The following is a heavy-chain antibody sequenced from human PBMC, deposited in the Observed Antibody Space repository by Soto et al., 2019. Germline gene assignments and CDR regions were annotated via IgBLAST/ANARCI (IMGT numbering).Heavy chain of an antibody. V-gene: IGHV4-30-4*01. CDR2: IYYSGST. Sequence: PSETLSLPFTVPGGSISSGDYSWSWIRQPPGKGLEWIGYIYYSGSTYYNPSLKSRVTISVDTSKNQFSLKLSSVTAADTAVYYVVKDCCHSSGATHEQMAYWGQGTRVTVSS. CDR3: VKDCCHSSGATHEQMAY. D-gene: IGHD2-21*01. J-gene: IGHJ4*02. CDR1: GGSISSGDYS.